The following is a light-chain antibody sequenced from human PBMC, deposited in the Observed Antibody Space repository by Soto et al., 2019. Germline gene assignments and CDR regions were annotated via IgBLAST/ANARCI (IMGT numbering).Light chain of an antibody. CDR1: QSVLYSSTNNNH. J-gene: IGKJ1*01. V-gene: IGKV4-1*01. CDR2: WAS. Sequence: DIVMTQSPESLAVSLGERATINCRSSQSVLYSSTNNNHLAWYQQKPGQPPKLLIYWASTRESGVPDRFSGSGYGTDFTLTISSLQAEDVAVYYCQQYYSIPWTFGQGTRVEI. CDR3: QQYYSIPWT.